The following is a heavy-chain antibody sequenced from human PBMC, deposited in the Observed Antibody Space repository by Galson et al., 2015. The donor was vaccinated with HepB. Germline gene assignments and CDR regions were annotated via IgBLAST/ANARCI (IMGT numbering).Heavy chain of an antibody. Sequence: SLRLSCAASGFTFSHYAMHWVRQAPGKGLEWVATISYDGSNKYYADPVRGRFTISRDNSKNTVSLQTNSLSPEATAVYYCAGENSGTYYGYFDYWGQGTLVTVSS. CDR1: GFTFSHYA. CDR2: ISYDGSNK. D-gene: IGHD1-26*01. CDR3: AGENSGTYYGYFDY. J-gene: IGHJ4*02. V-gene: IGHV3-30-3*01.